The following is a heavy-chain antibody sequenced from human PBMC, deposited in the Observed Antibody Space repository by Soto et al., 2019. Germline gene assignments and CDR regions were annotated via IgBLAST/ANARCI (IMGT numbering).Heavy chain of an antibody. CDR2: ISSSGSTI. D-gene: IGHD2-15*01. V-gene: IGHV3-11*01. J-gene: IGHJ3*02. Sequence: GGSLRLSCAASGFTFSDYYMSWIRQAPGKGLEWVSYISSSGSTIYYADSVKGRFTISRDNAKNSLYLQMNSLRAEDTAVYYCASQNPKYCSGGSCYHAFDIWGQGTMVTVSS. CDR1: GFTFSDYY. CDR3: ASQNPKYCSGGSCYHAFDI.